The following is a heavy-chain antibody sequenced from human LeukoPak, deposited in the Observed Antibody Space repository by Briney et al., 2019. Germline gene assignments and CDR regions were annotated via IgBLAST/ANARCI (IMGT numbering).Heavy chain of an antibody. J-gene: IGHJ3*02. CDR3: ARDTAYYYDSREAFDI. CDR1: GFTFSSYS. CDR2: ISSSSSTI. V-gene: IGHV3-48*01. Sequence: GRSLRLSCAASGFTFSSYSMNWVRQAPGKGLEWVSYISSSSSTIYYADSVKGRFTISRDNAKNSLYLQMNSLRAEDTAVYYCARDTAYYYDSREAFDIWGQGTMVTVSS. D-gene: IGHD3-22*01.